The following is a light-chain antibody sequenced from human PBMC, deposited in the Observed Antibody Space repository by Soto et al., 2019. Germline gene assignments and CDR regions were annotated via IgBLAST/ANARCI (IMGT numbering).Light chain of an antibody. CDR1: QSVSSNY. CDR3: QQYVTSQWT. Sequence: DIVLTQSPGTLSLSPGERATLSCRASQSVSSNYFAWYQQKPGQAPRLLIYVASSGVIGIPDRFSGSGSGTDFPLTSSRLEPEDFAVYYWQQYVTSQWTFGQGTKVEIK. J-gene: IGKJ1*01. V-gene: IGKV3-20*01. CDR2: VAS.